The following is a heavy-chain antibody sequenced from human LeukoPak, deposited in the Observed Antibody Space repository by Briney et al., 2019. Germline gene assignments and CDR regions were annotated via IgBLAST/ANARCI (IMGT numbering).Heavy chain of an antibody. CDR2: ISSSGGST. J-gene: IGHJ4*02. Sequence: GGSLRLSCAASRFTFSDYAMSWVRQAPGKGLEWVSAISSSGGSTYYAESVKGRFTISRDNSKNTLYLQMNSLRAEDTAVYYCAKDIYCGGDCYIRAGDSWGQGTLVTVSS. D-gene: IGHD2-21*02. CDR3: AKDIYCGGDCYIRAGDS. V-gene: IGHV3-23*01. CDR1: RFTFSDYA.